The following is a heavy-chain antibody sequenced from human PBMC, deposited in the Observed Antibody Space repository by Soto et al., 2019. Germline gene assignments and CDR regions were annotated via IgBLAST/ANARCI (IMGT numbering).Heavy chain of an antibody. CDR1: GYTFTSYG. Sequence: QVQLVQSGAEVQKPGASVKVSCKTSGYTFTSYGISWVRQAPGQGLEWMGWISVYDGNTNFARKFQGRVTMTTDTSTSTVYMELRSLRSDDTAVYYCARGAGDCSSTSCYKWLYYYYYMDVWGRGTTVTVSS. J-gene: IGHJ6*03. CDR3: ARGAGDCSSTSCYKWLYYYYYMDV. V-gene: IGHV1-18*01. D-gene: IGHD2-2*02. CDR2: ISVYDGNT.